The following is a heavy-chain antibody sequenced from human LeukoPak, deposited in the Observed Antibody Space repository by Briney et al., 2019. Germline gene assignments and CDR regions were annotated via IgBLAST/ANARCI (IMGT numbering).Heavy chain of an antibody. J-gene: IGHJ4*02. CDR2: IKSDGSTT. CDR1: GFTFSSYW. V-gene: IGHV3-74*01. D-gene: IGHD3-10*01. Sequence: GGSLRLSCAASGFTFSSYWMHWVRQVPGKGLVWVSRIKSDGSTTYYADSVKGRFTMSRDNGKSTVYLEMKSLRPEDTAVYYCARGGPYGSAYLDYWGQGDLVTVSS. CDR3: ARGGPYGSAYLDY.